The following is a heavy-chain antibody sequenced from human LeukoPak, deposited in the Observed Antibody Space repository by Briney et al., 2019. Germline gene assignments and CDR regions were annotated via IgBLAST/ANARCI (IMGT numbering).Heavy chain of an antibody. CDR2: IYYSGST. J-gene: IGHJ4*02. D-gene: IGHD1-26*01. CDR3: ARAAYSGSYHSDY. V-gene: IGHV4-61*01. CDR1: GGSVNSGSYY. Sequence: KSSETLSLTCTVSGGSVNSGSYYWNWIRQPPGKGLEWIGYIYYSGSTNYNPSLKSRVTISVDTSKNQFSLKLSSVTAADTAAYYCARAAYSGSYHSDYWGQGTLVTVSS.